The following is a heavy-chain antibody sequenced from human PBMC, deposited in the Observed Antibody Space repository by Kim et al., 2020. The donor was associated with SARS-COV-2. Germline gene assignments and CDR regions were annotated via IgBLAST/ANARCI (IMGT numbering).Heavy chain of an antibody. V-gene: IGHV4-59*13. CDR1: GGSISSYY. CDR3: ARSTPGYSSSWYRLNDEY. Sequence: SETLSLTCTVSGGSISSYYWSWIRQPPGKGLEWIGYIYYSGSTNYNPSLKSRVTISVDTSKNQFSLKLSSVTAADTAVYYCARSTPGYSSSWYRLNDEY. D-gene: IGHD6-13*01. J-gene: IGHJ1*01. CDR2: IYYSGST.